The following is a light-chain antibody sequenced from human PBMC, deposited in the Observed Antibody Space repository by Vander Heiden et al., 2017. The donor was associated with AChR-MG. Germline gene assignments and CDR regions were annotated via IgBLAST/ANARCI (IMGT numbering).Light chain of an antibody. CDR2: SNN. CDR3: AAWDDSLNGWV. CDR1: SSNIGSNT. J-gene: IGLJ3*02. Sequence: QSVLTQPPSASGTPGQRVTISCSGSSSNIGSNTVNWYQQLPGAAPKLLIYSNNQRPSGAPDRFSGSKSGTSAPLAISGLQAEDEADYYGAAWDDSLNGWVFGGGTKLTVL. V-gene: IGLV1-44*01.